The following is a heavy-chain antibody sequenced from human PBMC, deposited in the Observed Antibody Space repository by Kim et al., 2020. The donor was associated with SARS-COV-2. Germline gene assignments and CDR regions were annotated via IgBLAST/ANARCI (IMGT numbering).Heavy chain of an antibody. Sequence: SETLSLTCTVSGGCIWGGGYYWGWIRQPPGKGLEWIGSIYYSGSTNYNSSLKSRVTISVDTSKNQFSLKLSFVTAADTAVYYCARQRRRWFGESDYWGLGTLVTVSS. J-gene: IGHJ4*02. CDR3: ARQRRRWFGESDY. CDR1: GGCIWGGGYY. CDR2: IYYSGST. D-gene: IGHD3-10*01. V-gene: IGHV4-39*01.